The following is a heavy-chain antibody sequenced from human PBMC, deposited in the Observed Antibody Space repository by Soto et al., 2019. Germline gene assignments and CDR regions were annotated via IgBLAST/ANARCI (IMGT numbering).Heavy chain of an antibody. CDR3: ARGWGLSHFDS. D-gene: IGHD1-26*01. Sequence: GGSLRLSCAASGFTVSNNYMTWVRQAPGKGLEWVALLHIAGNTYYADSVRGRFTVSRDNSKNTFYLQIKSLVAGDTAIYYCARGWGLSHFDSWGQGTLVTVSS. CDR1: GFTVSNNY. V-gene: IGHV3-53*01. J-gene: IGHJ4*02. CDR2: LHIAGNT.